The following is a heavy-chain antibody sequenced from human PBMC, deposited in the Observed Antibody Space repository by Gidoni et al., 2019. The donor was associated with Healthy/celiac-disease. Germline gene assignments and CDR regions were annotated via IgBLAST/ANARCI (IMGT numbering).Heavy chain of an antibody. V-gene: IGHV3-48*03. J-gene: IGHJ2*01. CDR1: GFTFSSYE. CDR2: ISSSGSTI. CDR3: ARDGGYFDWLLEYFDL. D-gene: IGHD3-9*01. Sequence: EVQLVESGGGLVQPGGSLRLSCAASGFTFSSYEMNWVRQAPGKGLEWVSYISSSGSTIYYADSVKGRFTISRDNAKNSLYLQMNSLRAEDTAVYYCARDGGYFDWLLEYFDLWGRGTLVTVSS.